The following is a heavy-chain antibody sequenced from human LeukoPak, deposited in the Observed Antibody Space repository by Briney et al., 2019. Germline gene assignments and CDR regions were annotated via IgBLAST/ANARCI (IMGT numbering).Heavy chain of an antibody. CDR1: GGSISNDSYY. CDR3: ARLSYYCDVSGNLFDY. D-gene: IGHD3-22*01. V-gene: IGHV4-39*01. Sequence: PSETLSLTCTVSGGSISNDSYYWGWIRQPPGKGLEWIGAIYYRGTTSYNPSLKSRVIISVDTSKNQFSLKLSSVTAADTAVYYCARLSYYCDVSGNLFDYWGQGTLVTISS. CDR2: IYYRGTT. J-gene: IGHJ4*02.